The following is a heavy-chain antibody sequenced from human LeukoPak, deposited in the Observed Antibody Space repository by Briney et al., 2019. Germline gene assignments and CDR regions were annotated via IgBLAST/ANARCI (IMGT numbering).Heavy chain of an antibody. V-gene: IGHV4-34*01. CDR1: GGSFSGYY. Sequence: SETLSLTCAVHGGSFSGYYWSWIRQPPGKGLEWIGEINHSGSTNYNPSLKSRVTISVDTSKNQFSLKLSSVTAADTAVYYCAPLGVGATDYWGQGTLVTVSS. D-gene: IGHD1-26*01. J-gene: IGHJ4*02. CDR3: APLGVGATDY. CDR2: INHSGST.